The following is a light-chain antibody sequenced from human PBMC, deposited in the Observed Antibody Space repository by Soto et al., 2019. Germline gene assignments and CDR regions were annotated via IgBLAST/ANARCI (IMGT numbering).Light chain of an antibody. V-gene: IGLV2-11*01. CDR2: DVT. Sequence: QSALTQPRSVSGSPGQSVTISCTGTSSDVGGYNFVSWYQQHPGKAPKLIIYDVTKRPSGVPDRFSGSKSGNTASLTISGLQAEDEAVYYCCSYAGSYTLWVFGGGTKLTVL. CDR3: CSYAGSYTLWV. J-gene: IGLJ3*02. CDR1: SSDVGGYNF.